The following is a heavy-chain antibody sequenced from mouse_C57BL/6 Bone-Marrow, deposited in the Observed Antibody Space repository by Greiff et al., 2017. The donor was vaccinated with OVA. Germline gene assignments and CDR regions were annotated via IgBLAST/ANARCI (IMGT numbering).Heavy chain of an antibody. V-gene: IGHV5-12*01. J-gene: IGHJ4*01. CDR1: GFTFSDYY. CDR2: ISNGGGST. Sequence: EVKLMESGGGLVQPGGSLKLSCAASGFTFSDYYMYWVRQTPEKRLEWVAYISNGGGSTYYPDTVKGRFTISSDNAKNTLYLQMSRLKSEDTAMYYCARQGDYAMDYWGQGTSVTVSS. CDR3: ARQGDYAMDY.